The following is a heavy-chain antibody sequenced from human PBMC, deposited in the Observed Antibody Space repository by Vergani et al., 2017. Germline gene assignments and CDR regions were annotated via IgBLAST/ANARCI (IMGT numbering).Heavy chain of an antibody. CDR2: IHLSGTT. CDR1: GGSITSGNYP. CDR3: ARDKGKDYDYYPDACDV. V-gene: IGHV4-30-4*08. J-gene: IGHJ3*01. Sequence: QVQLQESGPGLVKPSQTLSLTCTVSGGSITSGNYPWTWIRQSPGKGLEWIGYIHLSGTTYYNPSLSSRVTISLDTSRNQFSLHLRSVSAADTAVYYCARDKGKDYDYYPDACDVWGQGTVVTVS. D-gene: IGHD5-12*01.